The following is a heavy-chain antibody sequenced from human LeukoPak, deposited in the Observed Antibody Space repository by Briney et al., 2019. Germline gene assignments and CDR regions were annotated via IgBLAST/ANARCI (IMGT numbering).Heavy chain of an antibody. J-gene: IGHJ1*01. D-gene: IGHD4-17*01. CDR2: ISGSGGST. CDR1: GFTFSSYA. Sequence: GGSLRLSCAASGFTFSSYAMSWVRQAPGKGLEWVSAISGSGGSTYYADSVKSRFTISRDNSKNTLYLQMNSLRAEDTAVYYCAKTFYGDYRYFQHWGQSTLVTVSS. CDR3: AKTFYGDYRYFQH. V-gene: IGHV3-23*01.